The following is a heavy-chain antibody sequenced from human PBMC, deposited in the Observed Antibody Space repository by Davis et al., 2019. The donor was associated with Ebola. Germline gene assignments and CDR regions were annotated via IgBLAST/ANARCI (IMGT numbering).Heavy chain of an antibody. Sequence: AASVKVSCKASGGTFSSYAISWVRQAPGQGLEWMGGIIPIFGTANYAQKFQGRVTITADESTSTAYMELSSLRSEDTAVYYCAREGTTVVTPDYYYGMDVWGQGTTVTFSS. CDR1: GGTFSSYA. CDR3: AREGTTVVTPDYYYGMDV. V-gene: IGHV1-69*13. CDR2: IIPIFGTA. D-gene: IGHD4-23*01. J-gene: IGHJ6*02.